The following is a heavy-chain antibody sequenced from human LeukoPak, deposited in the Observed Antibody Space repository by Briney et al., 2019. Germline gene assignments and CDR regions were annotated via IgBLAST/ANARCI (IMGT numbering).Heavy chain of an antibody. D-gene: IGHD3-10*01. CDR3: ATDRAWFDP. CDR1: GITFSTAW. V-gene: IGHV3-15*01. J-gene: IGHJ5*02. CDR2: IKSKIGGATA. Sequence: PGGSLRLSCAASGITFSTAWMSWFRQAPGKGLHWVGRIKSKIGGATADYAAPVKDRFTISRDDSKNTLYLQMNSLKTEDTAVYYCATDRAWFDPWGQGTLVTVSS.